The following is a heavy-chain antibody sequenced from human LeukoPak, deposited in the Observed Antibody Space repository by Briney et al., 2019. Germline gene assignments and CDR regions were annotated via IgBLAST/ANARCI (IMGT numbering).Heavy chain of an antibody. D-gene: IGHD3-22*01. J-gene: IGHJ4*02. V-gene: IGHV4-39*01. CDR1: GGSISSSPYY. CDR3: ARSDSSGYYYPDY. CDR2: LYYSGST. Sequence: SEPLSLTCTVSGGSISSSPYYWGWIRQPPGNELEWIGNLYYSGSTYYNPSLKSRVTISADTSENQFSLNLSSVTAADTAVYFCARSDSSGYYYPDYWGQGTLVTVSS.